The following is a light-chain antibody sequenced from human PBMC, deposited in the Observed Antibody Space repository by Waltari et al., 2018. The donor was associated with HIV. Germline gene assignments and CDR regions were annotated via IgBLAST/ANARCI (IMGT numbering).Light chain of an antibody. J-gene: IGKJ4*01. CDR2: ETS. V-gene: IGKV1D-16*01. CDR3: QQYKSYPIT. Sequence: DIQMTQSPSSLSASVGDRVTITCRASQGLSSHLVWYQQKPEKAPKSLIYETSILESGVPSRFSGSGSATDFTLTISSLQPEDFATYFCQQYKSYPITFGGGTRVDIK. CDR1: QGLSSH.